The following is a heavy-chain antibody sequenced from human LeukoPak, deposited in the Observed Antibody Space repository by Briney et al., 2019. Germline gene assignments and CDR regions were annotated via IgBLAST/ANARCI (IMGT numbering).Heavy chain of an antibody. J-gene: IGHJ3*02. V-gene: IGHV7-4-1*02. CDR2: INTNTGNP. Sequence: ASVKVSCKASGYTFTSYAMNWVRQAPGQGLEWMGWINTNTGNPTYAQGFTGRFVFSLDTSVSTAYLQISSLKAEDTAVYYCASIVVVTATSSRDAFDIWGQGTMVTVSS. CDR3: ASIVVVTATSSRDAFDI. CDR1: GYTFTSYA. D-gene: IGHD2-21*02.